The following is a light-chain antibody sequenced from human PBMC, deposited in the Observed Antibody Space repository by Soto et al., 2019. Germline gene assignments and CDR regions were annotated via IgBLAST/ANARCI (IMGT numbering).Light chain of an antibody. CDR2: ASS. Sequence: IQLTQSPSSLSASVGDRVTVTCRASQGIGTYLVWYQQNRGKAPTVLIYASSTLQTGVPSRFSGSGSGTDFSLTISSLHPEDVATYYCQQVDSYHRTFGQGTKVEIK. CDR1: QGIGTY. V-gene: IGKV1-9*01. J-gene: IGKJ1*01. CDR3: QQVDSYHRT.